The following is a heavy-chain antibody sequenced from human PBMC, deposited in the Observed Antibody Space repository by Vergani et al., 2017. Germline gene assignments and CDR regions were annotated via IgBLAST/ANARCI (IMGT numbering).Heavy chain of an antibody. Sequence: QVQLVESGGGVVQPGRSLRLSCAASGFTFSSYAMHWVRQAPGKGLEWVAVISYDGSNKYYADSVKGRFTISRDNSKNTLYLQMSSLRAEDTAVYYCVKIYSSGSFGFDYWGQGTLVTVSS. V-gene: IGHV3-30-3*02. J-gene: IGHJ4*02. CDR3: VKIYSSGSFGFDY. CDR2: ISYDGSNK. CDR1: GFTFSSYA. D-gene: IGHD6-19*01.